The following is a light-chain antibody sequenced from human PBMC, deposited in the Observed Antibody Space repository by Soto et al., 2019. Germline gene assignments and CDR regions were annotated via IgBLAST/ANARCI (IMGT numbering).Light chain of an antibody. V-gene: IGKV3D-15*01. CDR2: GAS. CDR3: QQYSYWPRT. CDR1: QSISIN. Sequence: EIALTQSPGTLSVSPGDRVTLSCRASQSISINLAWYQHKPGQAPRLLIHGASTRATGVPARISGSGSGTEFTLTISSLQSEDFAVYYCQQYSYWPRTFGQGTKVDIK. J-gene: IGKJ1*01.